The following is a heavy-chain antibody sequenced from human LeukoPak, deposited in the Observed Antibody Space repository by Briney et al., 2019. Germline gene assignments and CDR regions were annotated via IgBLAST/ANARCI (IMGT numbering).Heavy chain of an antibody. CDR1: GFSFSSHS. J-gene: IGHJ4*02. CDR2: ITGSGSSI. D-gene: IGHD1-26*01. CDR3: ARCWYGSIDH. Sequence: GGSLRLSCAASGFSFSSHSMNWFRQAPGQGLEWVSYITGSGSSIYYADSVKGRFTISRDNAKNSLYLQMNNLRVEDMAVYYCARCWYGSIDHWGQGTLVTGSS. V-gene: IGHV3-48*04.